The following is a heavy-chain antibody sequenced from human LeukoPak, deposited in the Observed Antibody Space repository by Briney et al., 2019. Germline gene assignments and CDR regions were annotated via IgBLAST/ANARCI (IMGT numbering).Heavy chain of an antibody. J-gene: IGHJ4*02. D-gene: IGHD6-19*01. CDR3: ARQWLALDY. V-gene: IGHV3-48*01. CDR1: GFTFSSYS. CDR2: ISSSSSRSGSSAI. Sequence: GGSLRLSCAASGFTFSSYSMNWVRQAPGRGLEWLSYISSSSSRSGSSAIYYADSVKGRFTVSRDNAKNSLFLQMNSLRAEDTAVYYCARQWLALDYWGQGTLVTVSS.